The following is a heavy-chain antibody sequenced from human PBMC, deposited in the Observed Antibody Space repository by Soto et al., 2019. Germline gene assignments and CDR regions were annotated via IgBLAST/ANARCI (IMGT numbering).Heavy chain of an antibody. CDR1: GFTFSSYG. V-gene: IGHV3-48*01. CDR2: ISSSSSTI. D-gene: IGHD2-2*01. J-gene: IGHJ4*02. CDR3: ARQRPDIVVVPAAMGIDY. Sequence: GGSLRLSCAASGFTFSSYGMNWVRQAPGKGLEWVSYISSSSSTIYYNPSLKSRVTISVDTSKNQFSLKLSSVTAADTAVYYCARQRPDIVVVPAAMGIDYWGQGTLVTVSS.